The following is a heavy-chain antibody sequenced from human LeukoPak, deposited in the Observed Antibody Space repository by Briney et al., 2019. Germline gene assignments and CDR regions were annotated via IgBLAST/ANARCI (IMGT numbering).Heavy chain of an antibody. J-gene: IGHJ6*02. D-gene: IGHD3/OR15-3a*01. CDR2: IGSAGDK. V-gene: IGHV3-13*01. CDR1: GVVLSDYG. Sequence: GGSLILFCAASGVVLSDYGIHWVRQGIGKGLDWVSGIGSAGDKYSAGSERGRFTISRENAENVVYLQMNGLRAEDTAIYYCVRAKRETSSRPWTSGMDVWGQGTTVTVSS. CDR3: VRAKRETSSRPWTSGMDV.